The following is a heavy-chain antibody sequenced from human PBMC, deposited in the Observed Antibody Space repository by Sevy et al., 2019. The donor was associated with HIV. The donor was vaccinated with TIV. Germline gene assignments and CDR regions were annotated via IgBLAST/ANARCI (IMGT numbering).Heavy chain of an antibody. V-gene: IGHV3-73*01. D-gene: IGHD6-6*01. CDR1: VFTFSGSA. J-gene: IGHJ6*03. CDR2: IRSKANSYAT. CDR3: TSEYSTSVCMDV. Sequence: GGSLRLSCAASVFTFSGSAMHWVRQASGKGLEWVGRIRSKANSYATAYAASVKGRFTISRDDSKNTAYLQMNSLKTDDMAVYYCTSEYSTSVCMDVWGKGTTVTVSS.